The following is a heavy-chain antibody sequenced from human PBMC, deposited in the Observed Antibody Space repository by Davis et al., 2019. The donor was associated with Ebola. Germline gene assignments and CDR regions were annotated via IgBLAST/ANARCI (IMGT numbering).Heavy chain of an antibody. CDR3: ARGFRGIAAAGTTFHYYYGMDV. D-gene: IGHD6-13*01. CDR2: INHSGST. Sequence: SETLSLTCAVWGGTRSRGGDSWSWIRQPPGKGLEWIGEINHSGSTNYNPSLKSRVTISVDTSKNQFSLKLSSVTAADTAVYYCARGFRGIAAAGTTFHYYYGMDVWGQGTTVTVSS. CDR1: GGTRSRGGDS. J-gene: IGHJ6*02. V-gene: IGHV4-34*01.